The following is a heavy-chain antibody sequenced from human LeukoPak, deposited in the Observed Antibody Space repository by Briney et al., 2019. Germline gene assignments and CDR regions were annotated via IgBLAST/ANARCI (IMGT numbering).Heavy chain of an antibody. V-gene: IGHV3-21*01. J-gene: IGHJ4*02. D-gene: IGHD6-19*01. CDR3: ARDRGSGWHTFDY. CDR1: GFTFSSYC. Sequence: GGSLRLSCAASGFTFSSYCMNWVRQAPGKGLEWVSSISSSTSYMFYADSVRGRFTISRDNTKNSLYLQMNSLRAEDTAVYYCARDRGSGWHTFDYWGQGTLVTVSS. CDR2: ISSSTSYM.